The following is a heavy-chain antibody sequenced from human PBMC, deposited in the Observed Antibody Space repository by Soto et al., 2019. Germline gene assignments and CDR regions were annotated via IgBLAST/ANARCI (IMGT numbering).Heavy chain of an antibody. Sequence: GGSLRLSCAASGFTVRSNSMSWVRQAPRKGLEWVSIISGGGTTLYADSVKGRFTIPRDDSKNTLYLQMNSLRAEDTAVYYCARDMTNNYFFDYWGRGTLVTVSS. CDR3: ARDMTNNYFFDY. CDR1: GFTVRSNS. CDR2: ISGGGTT. V-gene: IGHV3-53*01. J-gene: IGHJ4*02.